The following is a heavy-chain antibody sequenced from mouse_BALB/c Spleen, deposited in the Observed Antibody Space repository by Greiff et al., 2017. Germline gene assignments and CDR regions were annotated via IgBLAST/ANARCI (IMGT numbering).Heavy chain of an antibody. Sequence: QVQLQQPGAELVKPGASVKLSCKASGYTFTSYWMHWVKQRPGQGLEWIGEINPSNGRTNYNEKFKSKATLTVDKSSSTAYMQLSSLTSEDSAVYSCAREYGSSYRWFAYWGQGTLVTVSA. V-gene: IGHV1S81*02. CDR1: GYTFTSYW. CDR2: INPSNGRT. D-gene: IGHD1-1*01. CDR3: AREYGSSYRWFAY. J-gene: IGHJ3*01.